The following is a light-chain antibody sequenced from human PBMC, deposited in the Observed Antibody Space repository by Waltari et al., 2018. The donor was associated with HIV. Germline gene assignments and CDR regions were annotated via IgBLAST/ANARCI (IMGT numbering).Light chain of an antibody. CDR3: QQYNGSWT. CDR1: QNVGNK. Sequence: EIVMTQSPVTLSVSPGERATLSCRASQNVGNKIVWYQRRPGQSPSLIMFATSVRATGIPTRFSGSGSGTDFALIITTPQPEDYGIYYCQQYNGSWTFGRGT. J-gene: IGKJ1*01. CDR2: ATS. V-gene: IGKV3D-15*03.